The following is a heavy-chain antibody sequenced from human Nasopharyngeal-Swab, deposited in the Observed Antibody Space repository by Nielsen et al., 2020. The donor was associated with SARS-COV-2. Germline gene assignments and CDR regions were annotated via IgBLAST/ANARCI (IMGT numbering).Heavy chain of an antibody. J-gene: IGHJ5*02. CDR2: IYYSGST. CDR3: AGRPDGRGGRGEGEGGGEP. Sequence: WIRQPPGKGLEWIGSIYYSGSTYYNPSLKSRVTISVDTSKNQFSLKLSSVTAADTAVYYCAGRPDGRGGRGEGEGGGEPWGKG. D-gene: IGHD3-16*01. V-gene: IGHV4-39*01.